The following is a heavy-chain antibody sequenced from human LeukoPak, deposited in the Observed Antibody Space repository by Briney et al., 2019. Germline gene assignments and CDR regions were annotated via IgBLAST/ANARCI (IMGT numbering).Heavy chain of an antibody. Sequence: SETLSLTCTVSGGSISSYYWSWIRQPPGKGLEWIAYIYYSGSTNYNPSLKSRVTMSVDTSKNQFSLKLSSVTAADTAVYYCARDLYNWNDEDYYYYGMDVWGQGTTVTVSS. CDR3: ARDLYNWNDEDYYYYGMDV. CDR2: IYYSGST. V-gene: IGHV4-59*12. D-gene: IGHD1-20*01. J-gene: IGHJ6*02. CDR1: GGSISSYY.